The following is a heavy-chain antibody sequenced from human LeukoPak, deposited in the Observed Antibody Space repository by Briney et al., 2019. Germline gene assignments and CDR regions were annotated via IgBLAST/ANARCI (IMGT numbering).Heavy chain of an antibody. D-gene: IGHD3-22*01. CDR2: INHSGST. V-gene: IGHV4-34*01. J-gene: IGHJ6*03. CDR1: GGSFSGYY. Sequence: PSETLSLTCAVYGGSFSGYYWSWIRQPPGKGLEWIGEINHSGSTNYNPSLKSRVTISVDTSKNQFSLKLSSVTAADTAVYYCARRPYYYDSSGYHYYYYYMDVWGKGTTVTISS. CDR3: ARRPYYYDSSGYHYYYYYMDV.